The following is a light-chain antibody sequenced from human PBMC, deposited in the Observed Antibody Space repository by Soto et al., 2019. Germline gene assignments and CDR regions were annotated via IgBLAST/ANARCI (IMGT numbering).Light chain of an antibody. CDR1: QSISNY. V-gene: IGKV1-39*01. CDR3: QQSYSTAPFT. J-gene: IGKJ3*01. Sequence: DIQLTQSPSSLSASVGDRVTITCRASQSISNYLNWYQQKPGKAPKLLIYSASSLHSGVPSRFSGSGSGTDFSLTISSLQPEDYATYYCQQSYSTAPFTFGPGTKVEIK. CDR2: SAS.